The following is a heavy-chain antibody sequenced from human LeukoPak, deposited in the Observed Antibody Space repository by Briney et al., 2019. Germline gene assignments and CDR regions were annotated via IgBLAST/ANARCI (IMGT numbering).Heavy chain of an antibody. D-gene: IGHD6-13*01. V-gene: IGHV3-74*01. CDR2: INTDGSST. CDR1: GFTFDGYA. J-gene: IGHJ4*02. Sequence: PGRSLRLSCAASGFTFDGYAMHWVRHAPGEGLVWGSRINTDGSSTSYADSVKSRFTISRDNAKNTLYLQLNSLTAEDTAVYYCARVSSSSWWALDYWGQGPRVTVSS. CDR3: ARVSSSSWWALDY.